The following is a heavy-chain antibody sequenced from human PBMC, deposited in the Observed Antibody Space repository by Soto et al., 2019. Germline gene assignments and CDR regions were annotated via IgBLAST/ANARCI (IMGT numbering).Heavy chain of an antibody. CDR1: GFTFSSYG. J-gene: IGHJ3*02. CDR2: ISYDGSNK. D-gene: IGHD3-16*02. V-gene: IGHV3-30*18. Sequence: PGGSLRLSCGASGFTFSSYGMHWVRQAPGKGLEWVAVISYDGSNKYYADSVKGRFTISRDNSKNTLYLQMNSLRAEDTAVYYCANGPRSMITFGGVIVIPYDAFDIWGQGTMVTVSS. CDR3: ANGPRSMITFGGVIVIPYDAFDI.